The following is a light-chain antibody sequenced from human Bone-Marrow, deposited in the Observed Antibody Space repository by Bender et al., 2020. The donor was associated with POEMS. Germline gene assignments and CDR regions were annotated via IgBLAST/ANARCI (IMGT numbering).Light chain of an antibody. CDR1: KLGDKY. Sequence: SYELTQPPSVSVSPGQTASITCSGDKLGDKYACWYQQKPGQSPVLVIYQDWKRPSGISERFSGSNSGNTATLTITGAQAMDEADYYCQAWDTTTGWVFGGGTKLTVL. CDR2: QDW. V-gene: IGLV3-1*01. CDR3: QAWDTTTGWV. J-gene: IGLJ3*02.